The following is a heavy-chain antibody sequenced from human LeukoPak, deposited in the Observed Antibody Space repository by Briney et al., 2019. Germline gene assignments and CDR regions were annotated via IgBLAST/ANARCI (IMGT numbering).Heavy chain of an antibody. V-gene: IGHV3-30*04. J-gene: IGHJ4*02. Sequence: GRSLRLSCAASGFTFSTYTIHWVRQAPGKGLEWVAVISCDGSNKYYADSVKGRFTLSRDNSKDTLYLQMDSLRAEDTAVYSCARGYCSSTACPPCDYWGQGTLVTVSS. CDR2: ISCDGSNK. CDR1: GFTFSTYT. D-gene: IGHD2-2*01. CDR3: ARGYCSSTACPPCDY.